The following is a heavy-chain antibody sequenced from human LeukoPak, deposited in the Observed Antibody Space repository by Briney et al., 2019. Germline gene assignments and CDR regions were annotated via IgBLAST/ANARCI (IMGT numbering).Heavy chain of an antibody. J-gene: IGHJ4*02. CDR3: ARSGINLSMRYFDY. CDR2: IYHSGST. Sequence: PSGTLSLTCAVSGGSISSSNWWSWVRQPPGKGLEWIGEIYHSGSTNYNPSLKSRVTISVDKSKNQFSPKLSSVTAADTAVYYCARSGINLSMRYFDYWGQGTLVTVSS. D-gene: IGHD6-6*01. CDR1: GGSISSSNW. V-gene: IGHV4-4*02.